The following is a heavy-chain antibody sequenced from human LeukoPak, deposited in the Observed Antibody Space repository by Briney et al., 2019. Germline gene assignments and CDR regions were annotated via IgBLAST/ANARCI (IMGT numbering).Heavy chain of an antibody. CDR2: TYYRSTWYN. V-gene: IGHV6-1*01. CDR3: ARAGLERGWYKQYYYYGMDV. J-gene: IGHJ6*02. CDR1: GDSFSSNSVT. Sequence: SQTLSLTCAISGDSFSSNSVTWNWIRQSPSRGLEWLGRTYYRSTWYNDYAVSVKSRITINPDTSKNQFSLQLNSVTPEDTAVYYCARAGLERGWYKQYYYYGMDVWGQGTTVTVSS. D-gene: IGHD6-19*01.